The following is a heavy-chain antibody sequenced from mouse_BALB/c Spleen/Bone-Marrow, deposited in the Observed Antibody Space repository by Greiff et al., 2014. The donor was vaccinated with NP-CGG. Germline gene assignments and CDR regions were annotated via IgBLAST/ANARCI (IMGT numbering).Heavy chain of an antibody. CDR3: ARVLYGYTATFDY. J-gene: IGHJ2*01. D-gene: IGHD1-2*01. CDR1: GFNIKDTY. CDR2: IDPANGNT. Sequence: LVESGAELVKPGASVKLSCTASGFNIKDTYMHWVKQRPEQGLEWIGRIDPANGNTKYDPKLQGKATITADTSSNTAYLQRSSLTSEDTAVYYCARVLYGYTATFDYWGQGTTLTVSS. V-gene: IGHV14-3*02.